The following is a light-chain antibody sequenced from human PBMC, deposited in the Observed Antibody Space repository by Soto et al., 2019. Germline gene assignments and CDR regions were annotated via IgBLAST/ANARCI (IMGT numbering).Light chain of an antibody. CDR1: SSDVGGYNF. CDR3: SSYTSSSTRVL. Sequence: QSALTQPASVSGSPGHSITISCTGTSSDVGGYNFVSWYQQHPGKAPKLMIYEVNYRPSGISNRFSGSKSGNTASLTISGLQAEDEADYYCSSYTSSSTRVLFGGGTKLTVL. V-gene: IGLV2-14*01. J-gene: IGLJ2*01. CDR2: EVN.